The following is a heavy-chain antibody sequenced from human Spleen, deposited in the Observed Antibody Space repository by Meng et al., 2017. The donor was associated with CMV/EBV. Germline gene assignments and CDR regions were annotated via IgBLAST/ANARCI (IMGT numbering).Heavy chain of an antibody. V-gene: IGHV4-34*01. CDR2: INHSGST. CDR3: ARGQSTHTRRSGYDNGY. J-gene: IGHJ4*02. D-gene: IGHD3-3*01. Sequence: QVHAQEGGAGLLNPSETLSLTCAVYGGSFSGYDWGWIRQPPGKGLEWIGEINHSGSTNYNPSLKSRVTISVDTSKNQFSLKLSSVTAADTAVYYCARGQSTHTRRSGYDNGYWGQGTLVTVSS. CDR1: GGSFSGYD.